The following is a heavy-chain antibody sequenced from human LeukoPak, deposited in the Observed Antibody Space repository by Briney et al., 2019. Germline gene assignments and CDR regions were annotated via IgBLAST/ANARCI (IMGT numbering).Heavy chain of an antibody. D-gene: IGHD6-13*01. V-gene: IGHV4-34*01. CDR3: ARGARVSSWYAD. Sequence: SETLSLTCAVYGGSFSGYYWSWIRQPPGKGLEWIGEINHSGSTNYNPSLKSRVTISVDTSKNQFSLKLSSVTAADTAVYYCARGARVSSWYADWGQGTLVTVSS. CDR2: INHSGST. J-gene: IGHJ4*02. CDR1: GGSFSGYY.